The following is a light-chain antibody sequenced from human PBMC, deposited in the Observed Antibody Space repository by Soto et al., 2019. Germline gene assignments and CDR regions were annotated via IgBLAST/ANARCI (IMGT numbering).Light chain of an antibody. V-gene: IGKV1-39*01. J-gene: IGKJ2*01. Sequence: IQLTQSPSSLSASVGDRVTVTCRASQSINIYLNWYQQKPGTAPTLLIYAASSLQSGVPSRFSGGGSRTDFTLTITSLQAEDFATYYCQQSYRSPYTFGQGNKLEI. CDR2: AAS. CDR3: QQSYRSPYT. CDR1: QSINIY.